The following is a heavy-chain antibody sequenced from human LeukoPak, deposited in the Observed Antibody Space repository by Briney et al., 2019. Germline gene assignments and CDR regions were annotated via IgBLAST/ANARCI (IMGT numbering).Heavy chain of an antibody. CDR2: ISNDGSRK. CDR3: ADQRYGPPGY. V-gene: IGHV3-30*03. D-gene: IGHD2-2*01. CDR1: GFTFSRHG. Sequence: GGSLRLSCAPSGFTFSRHGMHWVRQAPGKGLEWVAIISNDGSRKYYADSVKGRFTISRDDFKSTLYLHMNSLRPDDTAVYYCADQRYGPPGYWGQGTLVTVSS. J-gene: IGHJ4*02.